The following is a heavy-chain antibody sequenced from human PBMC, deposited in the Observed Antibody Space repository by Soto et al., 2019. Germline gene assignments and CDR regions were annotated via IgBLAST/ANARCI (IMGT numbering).Heavy chain of an antibody. J-gene: IGHJ6*02. Sequence: QVQLQESSPGLVKTSQTLSLTCSISGASISSDDYYWSWFRQPPGKGLEWIGYISYSGSTYYNPSLKSRITISVDTSKTQFSLILSSVTAADTAVFYCAREVNNYYGMDVWGQGTTVTVSS. CDR3: AREVNNYYGMDV. CDR1: GASISSDDYY. CDR2: ISYSGST. V-gene: IGHV4-30-4*01.